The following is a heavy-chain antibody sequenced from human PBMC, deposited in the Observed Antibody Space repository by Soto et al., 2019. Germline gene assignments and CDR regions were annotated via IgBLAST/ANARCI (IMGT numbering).Heavy chain of an antibody. CDR3: ARGSPGGIAPAGADY. D-gene: IGHD6-13*01. CDR2: INHSGST. CDR1: GGSFSGHY. V-gene: IGHV4-34*01. J-gene: IGHJ4*02. Sequence: QVQLHQWGAGLLKPSETLSVTCAFYGGSFSGHYWSWIRQAPEKGLEWIGEINHSGSTTYNPSLQSRVTISVDTSKNHFSLKLTSVTAADTAVYYCARGSPGGIAPAGADYWGQGTQVTVSS.